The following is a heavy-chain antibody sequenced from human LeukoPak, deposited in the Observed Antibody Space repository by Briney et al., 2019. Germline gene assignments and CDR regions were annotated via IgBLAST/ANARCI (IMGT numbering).Heavy chain of an antibody. V-gene: IGHV1-8*01. D-gene: IGHD2-21*01. J-gene: IGHJ6*02. CDR1: GYTFTSYD. CDR3: ARDYIMVDLGHYGMDV. Sequence: ASVRVSCKASGYTFTSYDINWVRQAPGQGLEWMGWMNPNRGNTDYAQKFQGGDTISRNTTLSTAYMGLSSLRSEDTAVYYCARDYIMVDLGHYGMDVWGQGTTVTVSS. CDR2: MNPNRGNT.